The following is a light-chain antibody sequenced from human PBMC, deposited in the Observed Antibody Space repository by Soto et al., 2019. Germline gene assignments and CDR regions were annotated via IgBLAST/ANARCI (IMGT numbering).Light chain of an antibody. V-gene: IGKV3-15*01. Sequence: EIVLTQSPGTLSLTPGERATLSCRASQSVSRSYLAWYQQKPGQAPRLLIYGASTRATGIPARFSGSGSGTEFTLTISSLQSEDFAVYYCQQYNNWSPITFGQGTRLEIK. CDR3: QQYNNWSPIT. J-gene: IGKJ5*01. CDR2: GAS. CDR1: QSVSRSY.